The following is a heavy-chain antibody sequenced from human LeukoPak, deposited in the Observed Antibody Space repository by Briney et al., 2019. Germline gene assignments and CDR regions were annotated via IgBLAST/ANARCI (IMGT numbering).Heavy chain of an antibody. CDR2: IIPILGIA. V-gene: IGHV1-69*02. D-gene: IGHD2-15*01. J-gene: IGHJ4*02. CDR3: ARGGQCSGGSCYSKY. Sequence: GASVKVSCKASGGTFSSYTISWERQAPGQGLEWMGRIIPILGIANYAQKFQGRVTITADKSTSTAYMELSSLRSEDTAVYYCARGGQCSGGSCYSKYWGQGTLVTVSS. CDR1: GGTFSSYT.